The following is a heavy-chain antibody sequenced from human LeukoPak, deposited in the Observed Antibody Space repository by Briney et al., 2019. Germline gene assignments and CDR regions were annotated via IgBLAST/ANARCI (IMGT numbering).Heavy chain of an antibody. CDR1: GFSFSSYA. J-gene: IGHJ4*02. CDR2: ISGSGGST. CDR3: AAQAIAAAGVAFDY. Sequence: GGSLRLSCATSGFSFSSYAMSWVRQTPGKGLEWVSAISGSGGSTYYADSVKGRFTISRDNSKNTLYLQMNSLRAEDTAVYYCAAQAIAAAGVAFDYWGQGTLVTVSS. V-gene: IGHV3-23*01. D-gene: IGHD6-13*01.